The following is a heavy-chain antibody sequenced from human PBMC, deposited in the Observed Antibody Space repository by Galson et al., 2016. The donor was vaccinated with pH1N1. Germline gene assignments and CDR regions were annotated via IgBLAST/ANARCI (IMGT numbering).Heavy chain of an antibody. D-gene: IGHD4-17*01. Sequence: SVKVSCKASGYTFTDYDINWVRQATGQGLEWMGWMNPNNGNADYAPKFQGRVTLTRNASINTAYMELSSLTSEDTAVYYCARGTVYWYFDLWGRGAPVIVSS. V-gene: IGHV1-8*01. CDR3: ARGTVYWYFDL. CDR2: MNPNNGNA. CDR1: GYTFTDYD. J-gene: IGHJ2*01.